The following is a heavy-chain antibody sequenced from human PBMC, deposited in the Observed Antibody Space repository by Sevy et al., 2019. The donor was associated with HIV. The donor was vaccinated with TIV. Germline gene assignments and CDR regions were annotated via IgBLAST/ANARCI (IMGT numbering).Heavy chain of an antibody. V-gene: IGHV3-30*18. CDR1: GFSFSYYG. J-gene: IGHJ6*02. D-gene: IGHD1-26*01. Sequence: GGSLRLSCIGSGFSFSYYGIHWVRQSPGKGLDWVALISHDGINEYYADSVKGRFTISRDNSKNTVYLEMNSLRNEDMAIFSCANAYSGSYSHSYLYALDVWGQGTTVTVSS. CDR3: ANAYSGSYSHSYLYALDV. CDR2: ISHDGINE.